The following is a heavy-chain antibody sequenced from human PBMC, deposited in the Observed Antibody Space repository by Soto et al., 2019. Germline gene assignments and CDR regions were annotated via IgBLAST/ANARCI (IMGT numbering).Heavy chain of an antibody. D-gene: IGHD2-21*01. CDR2: IYYSGTT. CDR1: GGTITTGGHF. Sequence: PSETLSLTCTVSGGTITTGGHFWSWIRQYPGKGLEWIGYIYYSGTTHYNPSLKSRVTISIDTSKNQFPLNLSSVTAADTAVYYCAIVVSGLYLVYWGHGPLVTVSS. CDR3: AIVVSGLYLVY. V-gene: IGHV4-31*03. J-gene: IGHJ4*01.